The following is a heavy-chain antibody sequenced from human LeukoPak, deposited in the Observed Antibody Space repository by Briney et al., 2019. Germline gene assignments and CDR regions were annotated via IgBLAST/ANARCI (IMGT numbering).Heavy chain of an antibody. V-gene: IGHV3-30*02. Sequence: GGSLRLSCAASGFTFSNYGMHWVRQAPGKGLGWVTFIRFDGGNKYYAESVKGRFTISRDNSKNTLFLQMNSLRPEDTAVYYCAKGDSTVTTPIDCWGEGTLVTVSS. CDR1: GFTFSNYG. CDR2: IRFDGGNK. J-gene: IGHJ4*02. D-gene: IGHD4-17*01. CDR3: AKGDSTVTTPIDC.